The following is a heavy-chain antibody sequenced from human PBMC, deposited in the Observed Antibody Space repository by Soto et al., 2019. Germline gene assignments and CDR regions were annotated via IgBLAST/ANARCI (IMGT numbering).Heavy chain of an antibody. D-gene: IGHD3-10*01. Sequence: PGWSLRLSCEASGFMFSMYWMHWVRQVPGKGPVWVSRINEDGVTTTYADSVKGRFTISRDNDKNTLYLQLDSLRVEDTAMYYCTRGPRPSSSATGAYWGPGTKVTVYS. J-gene: IGHJ4*02. CDR2: INEDGVTT. CDR3: TRGPRPSSSATGAY. V-gene: IGHV3-74*03. CDR1: GFMFSMYW.